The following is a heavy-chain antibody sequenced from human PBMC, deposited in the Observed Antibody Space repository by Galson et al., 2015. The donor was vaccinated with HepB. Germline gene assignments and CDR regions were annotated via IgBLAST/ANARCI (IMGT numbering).Heavy chain of an antibody. CDR3: ATSITGTTYYMDV. V-gene: IGHV4-59*01. CDR1: GGSISSYY. J-gene: IGHJ6*03. CDR2: IYYSGST. Sequence: QVQLQESGPGLVKPSETLSLTCTVSGGSISSYYWSWIRQPPGKGLEWIGYIYYSGSTNYNPSLKSRVTISVDTSKNQFSLKLSSVTAADTAVYYCATSITGTTYYMDVWGKGTTVTVSS. D-gene: IGHD1-7*01.